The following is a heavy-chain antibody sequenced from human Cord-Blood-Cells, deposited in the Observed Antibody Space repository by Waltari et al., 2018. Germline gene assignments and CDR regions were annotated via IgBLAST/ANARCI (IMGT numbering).Heavy chain of an antibody. J-gene: IGHJ4*02. D-gene: IGHD6-19*01. CDR1: GGSISSYY. V-gene: IGHV4-4*07. CDR2: IETSGST. Sequence: QVQLQESGPGLVKPSETLSLTCTVSGGSISSYYWSWIRQPAGKGLEWIGRIETSGSTNYNPALKGRVTMSVDTSKNQFPLKLSSVTAADTAVYYCARGLDDPFDYWGQGTLVTVSS. CDR3: ARGLDDPFDY.